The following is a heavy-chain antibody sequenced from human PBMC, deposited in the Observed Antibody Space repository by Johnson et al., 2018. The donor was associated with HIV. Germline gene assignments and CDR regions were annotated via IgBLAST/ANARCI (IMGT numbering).Heavy chain of an antibody. CDR2: VWYDGSDK. V-gene: IGHV3-33*06. J-gene: IGHJ3*01. D-gene: IGHD3-16*01. CDR1: GFTFSSYG. CDR3: AKDRTNWGYDAFDL. Sequence: QVQLVESGGGVVQPGRSLKLSCVASGFTFSSYGMHWVRQAPGKGLEWVAGVWYDGSDKYYAGSVKGRFTFFRDNSENTLYLQMNRLRAEDTAVYYCAKDRTNWGYDAFDLWGQGTLVTVSS.